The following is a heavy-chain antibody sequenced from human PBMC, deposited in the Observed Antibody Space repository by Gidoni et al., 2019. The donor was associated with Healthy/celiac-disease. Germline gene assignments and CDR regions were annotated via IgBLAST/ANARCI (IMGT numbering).Heavy chain of an antibody. Sequence: QVQLQESGPGLVKPSETLSLTCTVSGGSISSYYWSGIRPPPGKGLEWIGYIYDSGSNNYNPSLKSRVTISVDTSKNQFSLKLGSVTAADTAVYYCARVGTYCSGGSCYIDWFDPWGQGTLVTVSS. CDR2: IYDSGSN. CDR3: ARVGTYCSGGSCYIDWFDP. D-gene: IGHD2-15*01. V-gene: IGHV4-59*01. CDR1: GGSISSYY. J-gene: IGHJ5*02.